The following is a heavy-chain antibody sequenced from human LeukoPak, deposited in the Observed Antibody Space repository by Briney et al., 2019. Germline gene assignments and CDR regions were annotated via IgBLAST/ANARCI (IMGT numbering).Heavy chain of an antibody. CDR3: AGFSGGQIQLWNNSWFDP. Sequence: PSETLSLTCTVSGGSISSYYWSWIRQPPGKGLEWIGYIYYSGSTNYNPSLKSRVTISVDTSKNQFSLKLSSVTAADTAVYYCAGFSGGQIQLWNNSWFDPWGQGTLVTVSS. V-gene: IGHV4-59*08. CDR2: IYYSGST. J-gene: IGHJ5*02. D-gene: IGHD5-18*01. CDR1: GGSISSYY.